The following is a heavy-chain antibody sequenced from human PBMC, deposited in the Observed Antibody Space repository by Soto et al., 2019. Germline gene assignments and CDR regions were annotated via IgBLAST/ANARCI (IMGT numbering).Heavy chain of an antibody. V-gene: IGHV4-59*13. Sequence: SETLSLTCTVSGGSISSYYWSWIRQPPGKGLEWIGYIYYSGSTNYNPSLKSRVTISVDTSKNQFSLKLSSVTAADTAVYYCAREGADYDSSGYNFDYWGQGTLVTVS. CDR1: GGSISSYY. CDR2: IYYSGST. CDR3: AREGADYDSSGYNFDY. J-gene: IGHJ4*02. D-gene: IGHD3-22*01.